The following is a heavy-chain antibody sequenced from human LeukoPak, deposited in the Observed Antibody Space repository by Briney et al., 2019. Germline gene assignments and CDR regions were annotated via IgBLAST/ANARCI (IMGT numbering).Heavy chain of an antibody. CDR3: ARPYCSGGSCYSPPDY. J-gene: IGHJ4*02. CDR1: GFTISKIY. Sequence: PGGSLRLSCAASGFTISKIYMSWVRQAPGKGLEWVANIARDGSEKFYADSVRGRFTISRDNARNSVYLQMDSLRAEDTAVYFCARPYCSGGSCYSPPDYWGQGTLVTVSS. D-gene: IGHD2-15*01. CDR2: IARDGSEK. V-gene: IGHV3-7*01.